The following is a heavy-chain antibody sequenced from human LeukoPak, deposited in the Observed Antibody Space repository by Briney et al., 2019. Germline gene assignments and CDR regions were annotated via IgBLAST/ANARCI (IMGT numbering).Heavy chain of an antibody. CDR1: GFTFSNYA. D-gene: IGHD6-6*01. CDR2: TSYDESNK. Sequence: GKSLRLSCAASGFTFSNYAMHWVRQAPGKGLEWVAVTSYDESNKYCAGSVKGRFTISRDNSKKTLYLQMNSLRGEDTAVYYCARVVVSSSSDYFDYWGQGTLVIVSS. CDR3: ARVVVSSSSDYFDY. J-gene: IGHJ4*02. V-gene: IGHV3-30*04.